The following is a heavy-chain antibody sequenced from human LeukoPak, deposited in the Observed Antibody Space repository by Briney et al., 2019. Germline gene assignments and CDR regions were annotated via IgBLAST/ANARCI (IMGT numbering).Heavy chain of an antibody. V-gene: IGHV3-23*01. Sequence: GGSLRLSCAASGFTFSSYAMSWVRQAPGKGLEWVSLISGSGGNTYYADSVKGRFTISRDNSKNTMYLEMNSLRAEDTAVYYCAKYVTTGYSYYYYMDVWGKGTTFTVSS. CDR2: ISGSGGNT. CDR3: AKYVTTGYSYYYYMDV. J-gene: IGHJ6*03. D-gene: IGHD1-14*01. CDR1: GFTFSSYA.